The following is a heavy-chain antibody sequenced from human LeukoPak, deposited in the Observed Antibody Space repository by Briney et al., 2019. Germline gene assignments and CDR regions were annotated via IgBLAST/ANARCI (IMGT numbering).Heavy chain of an antibody. D-gene: IGHD3-10*01. J-gene: IGHJ4*02. V-gene: IGHV4-38-2*02. CDR3: ARITMVRGVITRAFDY. CDR2: IYHSGST. Sequence: PSETLSLTCTVSGYSISSGYYWGWIRQPPGKGLEWIGSIYHSGSTYYNPSLKSRVTISVDTSKNQFSLKLSSVTAADTAVYYCARITMVRGVITRAFDYWGQGTLVTVSS. CDR1: GYSISSGYY.